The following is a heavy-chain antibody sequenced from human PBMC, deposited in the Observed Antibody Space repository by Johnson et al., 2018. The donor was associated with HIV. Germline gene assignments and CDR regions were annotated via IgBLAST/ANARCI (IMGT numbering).Heavy chain of an antibody. CDR1: GFTFDDYG. J-gene: IGHJ3*02. CDR2: ISWDGNST. D-gene: IGHD1-26*01. V-gene: IGHV3-43*02. CDR3: AKGHWELLGGGDAFDI. Sequence: VHLVESGGGLVQPGGSLRLSCAASGFTFDDYGMSWVRQAPGKGLEWVSLISWDGNSTYYGDSVKGRFTISRENGENSLYLQMNSLRTEDTAVYYCAKGHWELLGGGDAFDIWGKGTMVSVSS.